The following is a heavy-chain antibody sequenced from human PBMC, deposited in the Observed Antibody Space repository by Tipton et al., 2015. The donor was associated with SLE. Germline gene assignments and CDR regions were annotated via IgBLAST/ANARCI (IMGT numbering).Heavy chain of an antibody. CDR3: ARVESSGSMAFDI. Sequence: GTLRLSCSASGFTFSSYAMHWVRQAPGKGLEYVSAISSNGGSTYYADSVKGRFTISRDNSKNTLYLQMNSLRAEDTAVYYCARVESSGSMAFDIWGQGTMVTVSS. CDR1: GFTFSSYA. J-gene: IGHJ3*02. D-gene: IGHD6-19*01. CDR2: ISSNGGST. V-gene: IGHV3-64*04.